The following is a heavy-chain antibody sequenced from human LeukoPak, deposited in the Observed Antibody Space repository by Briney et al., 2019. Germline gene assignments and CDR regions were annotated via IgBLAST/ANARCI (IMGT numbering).Heavy chain of an antibody. CDR3: ARGSGSYLTFDD. V-gene: IGHV3-66*01. CDR1: GFTVSTNY. CDR2: IYNSGRT. D-gene: IGHD1-26*01. J-gene: IGHJ4*02. Sequence: GGPLRLSCAASGFTVSTNYMNWVRQAPGKGLEWVSVIYNSGRTYYADSVEGRFIISRDNSKNTLYLQMNSLRAEDTAVYYCARGSGSYLTFDDWGQGTLVTVSS.